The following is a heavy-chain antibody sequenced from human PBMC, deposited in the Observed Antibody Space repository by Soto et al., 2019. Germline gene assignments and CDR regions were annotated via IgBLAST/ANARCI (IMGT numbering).Heavy chain of an antibody. CDR1: GGTFSSYT. CDR3: ARDARSSFDWFDP. J-gene: IGHJ5*02. CDR2: IIPTLGIA. Sequence: QVQLVQSGAEVKKPGSSVKVSCKASGGTFSSYTISWVRQAPGQGLEWMGRIIPTLGIANYAQKFQGRVTITADKSTITAYMELSSLRSEDTAVYYCARDARSSFDWFDPWGQGTLVTVSS. V-gene: IGHV1-69*08.